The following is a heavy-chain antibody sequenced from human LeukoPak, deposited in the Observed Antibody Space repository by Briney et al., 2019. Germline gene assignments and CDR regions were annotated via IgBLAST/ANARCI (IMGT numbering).Heavy chain of an antibody. CDR2: IYNSGNT. CDR3: ARGGIAVAGMDFDY. Sequence: PSETLSLTCTVSGGSISSYYWSWIRQPPGKGLEWIGYIYNSGNTNYNPSLKSRVTISIDTSKNQFSLKLSSVTAADTAVYYCARGGIAVAGMDFDYWGQGTLVTVSS. CDR1: GGSISSYY. J-gene: IGHJ4*02. V-gene: IGHV4-59*12. D-gene: IGHD6-19*01.